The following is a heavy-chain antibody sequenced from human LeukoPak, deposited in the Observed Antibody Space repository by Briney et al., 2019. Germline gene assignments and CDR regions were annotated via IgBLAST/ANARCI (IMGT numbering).Heavy chain of an antibody. V-gene: IGHV3-30-3*01. CDR1: GFTFRSYA. J-gene: IGHJ4*02. D-gene: IGHD3-10*01. CDR3: ARGREWLGEFYYFEY. Sequence: GGSLRLSCVASGFTFRSYAMHWVRQAPGKGLEWVAVISYDENDKYYAESVKGRFTISRDNSKNTLYLQMNSLRPRDTAVYYCARGREWLGEFYYFEYWGQGTLVTVSS. CDR2: ISYDENDK.